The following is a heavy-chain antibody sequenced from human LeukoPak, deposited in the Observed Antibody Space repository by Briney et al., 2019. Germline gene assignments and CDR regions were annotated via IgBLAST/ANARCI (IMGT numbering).Heavy chain of an antibody. J-gene: IGHJ6*03. V-gene: IGHV4-34*01. CDR1: GGSFSGYY. CDR2: INHSGST. CDR3: ARGKDEPNYYYYYMDV. Sequence: SETLSLTCAVYGGSFSGYYWSWIRQPPGKGLERIGEINHSGSTNYNPSLKSRVTISVDTSKNQFSLKLSSVTAADTAVYYCARGKDEPNYYYYYMDVWGKGTTVTVSS. D-gene: IGHD1-14*01.